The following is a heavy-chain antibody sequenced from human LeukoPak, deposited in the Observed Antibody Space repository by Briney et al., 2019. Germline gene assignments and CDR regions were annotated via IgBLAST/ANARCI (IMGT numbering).Heavy chain of an antibody. Sequence: ASVKVSCKASGGTFSSYAISWVRQAPGQGLEWMGWINPNSGGTNYAQKFQGRVTMTRDTSISTAYMELSRLRSDDTAVYYCARDRRAPQWLAYYFDYWGQGTLVTVSS. CDR2: INPNSGGT. V-gene: IGHV1-2*02. J-gene: IGHJ4*02. CDR3: ARDRRAPQWLAYYFDY. D-gene: IGHD6-19*01. CDR1: GGTFSSYA.